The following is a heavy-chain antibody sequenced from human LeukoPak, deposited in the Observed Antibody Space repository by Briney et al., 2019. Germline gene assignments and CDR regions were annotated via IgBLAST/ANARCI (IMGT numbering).Heavy chain of an antibody. Sequence: LVKVSCKASGGTFSSYAISWVRQAPGQGLEWMGGIIPIFGTANYAQKFQGRVTITADESTSTAYMELSSLRSEDTAVYYCARSSTYCGGDCYSAKYYFDYWGQGTLVTVSS. V-gene: IGHV1-69*13. CDR2: IIPIFGTA. J-gene: IGHJ4*02. CDR1: GGTFSSYA. D-gene: IGHD2-21*02. CDR3: ARSSTYCGGDCYSAKYYFDY.